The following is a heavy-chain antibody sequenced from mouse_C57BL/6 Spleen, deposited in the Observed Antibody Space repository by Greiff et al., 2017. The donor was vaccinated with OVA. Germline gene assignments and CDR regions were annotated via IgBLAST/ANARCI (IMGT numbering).Heavy chain of an antibody. V-gene: IGHV5-17*01. CDR2: ISSGSSTI. D-gene: IGHD1-1*01. CDR3: AGSSPYAMDY. Sequence: EVMLVESGGGLVKPGGSLKLSCAASGFTFSDYGMHWVRQAPEKGLEWVAYISSGSSTIYYADTVKGRFTISRDNAKNTLFLQMTSLRSEDTAMYYCAGSSPYAMDYWGQGTSVTVSS. CDR1: GFTFSDYG. J-gene: IGHJ4*01.